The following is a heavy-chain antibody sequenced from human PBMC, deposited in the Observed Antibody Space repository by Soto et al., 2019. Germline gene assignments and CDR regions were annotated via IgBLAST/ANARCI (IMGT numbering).Heavy chain of an antibody. Sequence: ASVKVSCKASGYTFTSYGISWVRQAPGQGLEWMGWISAYNGNTNYAQKLQGRVTMTTDTSTSTAYMELRSLRSDDTAVYYCARDLPAGGPSGNLPTESWGQGTMVDFSS. J-gene: IGHJ5*02. CDR1: GYTFTSYG. CDR2: ISAYNGNT. V-gene: IGHV1-18*01. CDR3: ARDLPAGGPSGNLPTES. D-gene: IGHD1-26*01.